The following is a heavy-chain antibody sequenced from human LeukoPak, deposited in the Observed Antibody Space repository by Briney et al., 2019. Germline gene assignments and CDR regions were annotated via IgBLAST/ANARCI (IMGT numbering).Heavy chain of an antibody. V-gene: IGHV3-15*01. D-gene: IGHD5-18*01. J-gene: IGHJ3*02. CDR2: IRTKSEGEPT. Sequence: PGGSLRLSCAASGFTFSDAWLSWVRQAPGKGLEWIGRIRTKSEGEPTDYPGPVKGRFTISRDHPKNTLYLQMNSLIPDDTAVYYCAKGRQQWWTFDALDIWGQGTMVTVSS. CDR1: GFTFSDAW. CDR3: AKGRQQWWTFDALDI.